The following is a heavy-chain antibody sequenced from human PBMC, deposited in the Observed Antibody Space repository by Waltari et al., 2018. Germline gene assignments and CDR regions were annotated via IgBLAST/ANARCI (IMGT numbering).Heavy chain of an antibody. CDR3: ARGYRWVDP. Sequence: QVQLQQWGAGLLKPSETLSLTCAVHGGSFSGYYWSWIRQSPGKGLEWFGEITQSGSTSYNPSLKSQVTISVDTSKNQFSLELSSVTAADTAVYYCARGYRWVDPWGQGTLVTVSS. CDR2: ITQSGST. V-gene: IGHV4-34*01. CDR1: GGSFSGYY. J-gene: IGHJ5*02.